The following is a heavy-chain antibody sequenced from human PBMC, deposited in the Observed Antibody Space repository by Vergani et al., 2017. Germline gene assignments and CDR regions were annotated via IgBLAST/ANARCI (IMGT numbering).Heavy chain of an antibody. J-gene: IGHJ1*01. Sequence: QVQLQESGPGLVKLSETLSLTCTVPNDSASNTFYYWGWIRQTPGKGLEWIGTIYYTGTTYYNEAHNSRLTISVDTSKNQFSLKLTSVTAADTAVYYCTRHGRSVWSGYFQHCGQGTLVTASS. CDR3: TRHGRSVWSGYFQH. D-gene: IGHD6-19*01. CDR2: IYYTGTT. CDR1: NDSASNTFYY. V-gene: IGHV4-39*01.